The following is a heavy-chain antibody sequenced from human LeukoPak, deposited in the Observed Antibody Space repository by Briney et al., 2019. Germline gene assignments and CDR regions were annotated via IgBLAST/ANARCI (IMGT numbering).Heavy chain of an antibody. V-gene: IGHV1-69*05. CDR2: IIPIFGTA. Sequence: SVKVSCKASGGTFSSYAISWVRQAPGQGLELRGRIIPIFGTANYAQKFQGRVTITTDESTSTAYMELSSLRSEDTAVYYCAREVTVAGTGTGIDYWGQGTLVTVSS. CDR3: AREVTVAGTGTGIDY. D-gene: IGHD6-19*01. CDR1: GGTFSSYA. J-gene: IGHJ4*02.